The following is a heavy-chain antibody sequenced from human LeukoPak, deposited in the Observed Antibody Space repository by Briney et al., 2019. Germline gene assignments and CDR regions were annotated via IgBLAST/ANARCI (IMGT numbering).Heavy chain of an antibody. CDR1: GYTFTSYA. J-gene: IGHJ5*02. CDR3: ARALYYDILTGYYNWFDP. CDR2: INAGNGNT. D-gene: IGHD3-9*01. Sequence: ASVKVSCKASGYTFTSYAMHWVRQAPGQRLEWMGWINAGNGNTKYSQKFQGRVTITRDTSASTAYMELSSLRSEDTAVYYCARALYYDILTGYYNWFDPWGQGTLVTVSS. V-gene: IGHV1-3*01.